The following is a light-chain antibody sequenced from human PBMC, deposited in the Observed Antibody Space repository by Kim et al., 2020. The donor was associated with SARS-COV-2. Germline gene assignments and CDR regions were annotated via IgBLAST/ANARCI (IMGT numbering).Light chain of an antibody. CDR3: QSYDISLNAWV. CDR1: SSNVGAGYD. Sequence: QSVLTQPPSVSGAPGQRVTISCIGGSSNVGAGYDVHWFRHLPGTAPKLLVYRNDVRPSGIPDRISGSKSGTSASLAVSGLQVDDEAIYYCQSYDISLNAWVFGCGTQLTVL. J-gene: IGLJ3*02. CDR2: RND. V-gene: IGLV1-40*01.